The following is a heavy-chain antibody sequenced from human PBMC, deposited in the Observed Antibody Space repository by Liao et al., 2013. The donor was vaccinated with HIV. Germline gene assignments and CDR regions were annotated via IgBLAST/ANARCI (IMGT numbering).Heavy chain of an antibody. CDR2: INHSGGT. CDR1: GGSFSGYY. J-gene: IGHJ4*02. Sequence: QVQLQQWGAGLLKPSETLSLTCAVYGGSFSGYYWSWIRQPPGKGLEWIGEINHSGGTNYNPSLKSRVTISVDMSKKQFSLKLNSVTAADTAVYYCARGRRYYSSGRWGDYWGQGTLVTVSS. V-gene: IGHV4-34*02. CDR3: ARGRRYYSSGRWGDY. D-gene: IGHD3-10*01.